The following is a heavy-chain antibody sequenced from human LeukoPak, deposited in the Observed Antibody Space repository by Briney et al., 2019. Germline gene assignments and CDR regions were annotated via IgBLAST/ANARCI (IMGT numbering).Heavy chain of an antibody. CDR2: IWYDGSMK. J-gene: IGHJ4*02. V-gene: IGHV3-33*01. CDR3: ARDPVEDRRNYFDF. CDR1: GFSFRTYA. D-gene: IGHD6-19*01. Sequence: GGSLRLSCATSGFSFRTYAMHWVRQAPGKGLEWVTTIWYDGSMKYYADSVRGRFTVSRDNSKNTLDLQMNSLRVEDTALYYCARDPVEDRRNYFDFWGQGTLVTVSS.